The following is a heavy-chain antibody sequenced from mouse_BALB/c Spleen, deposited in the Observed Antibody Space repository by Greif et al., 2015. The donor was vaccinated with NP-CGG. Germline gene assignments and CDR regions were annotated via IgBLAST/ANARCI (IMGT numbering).Heavy chain of an antibody. Sequence: VQLQQSGAELARPGASVKLSCKASGYTFTSYWMQWVKQRPGQGLEWIGAIYPGDGETRYTQKFKGKATLTADKSSSTAYMQLSSLASEDSAVYYCAREDRGGLDYWGQGTTLTVSS. CDR2: IYPGDGET. CDR1: GYTFTSYW. V-gene: IGHV1-87*01. CDR3: AREDRGGLDY. J-gene: IGHJ2*01.